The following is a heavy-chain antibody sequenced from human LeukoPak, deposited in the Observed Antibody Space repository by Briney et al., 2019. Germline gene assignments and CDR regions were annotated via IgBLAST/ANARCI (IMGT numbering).Heavy chain of an antibody. CDR1: GGAFSSYA. V-gene: IGHV1-69*05. CDR2: IIPIFGTA. Sequence: SVKVSCKASGGAFSSYAISWVRQAPGQGLEWMGGIIPIFGTANYAQKFQGRVTITTDESTSTAYMELSSLRSEDTAVYYCAGSRGVVITYFDYWGQGTLVTVSS. J-gene: IGHJ4*02. CDR3: AGSRGVVITYFDY. D-gene: IGHD3-22*01.